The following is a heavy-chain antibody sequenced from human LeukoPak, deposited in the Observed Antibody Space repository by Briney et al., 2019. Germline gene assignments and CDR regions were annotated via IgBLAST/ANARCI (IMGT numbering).Heavy chain of an antibody. Sequence: GGSLRLSCAASGFIFSSYWMHWVRQAPGKGLVRVSRINRDGSSTTYADSVKGRFTISRDNAKNTLYLQMNSLRAEDTAVYYCATDRSFGMDVWGQGTLVTVSS. CDR2: INRDGSST. V-gene: IGHV3-74*01. CDR1: GFIFSSYW. CDR3: ATDRSFGMDV. J-gene: IGHJ6*02.